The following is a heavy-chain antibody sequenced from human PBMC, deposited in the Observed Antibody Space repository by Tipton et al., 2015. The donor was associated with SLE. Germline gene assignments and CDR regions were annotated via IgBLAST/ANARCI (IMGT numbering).Heavy chain of an antibody. CDR2: IYYSGST. Sequence: TLSLTCSVSGGSIRSSSYYWGWIRQPPGKGLEWIGSIYYSGSTYYNPSLKSRVTISVDTSKNQFSLKLSSVTAADTAVYYCARGNRGSSGWYGAFDIWGQGTMVTVSS. V-gene: IGHV4-39*07. J-gene: IGHJ3*02. CDR1: GGSIRSSSYY. D-gene: IGHD6-19*01. CDR3: ARGNRGSSGWYGAFDI.